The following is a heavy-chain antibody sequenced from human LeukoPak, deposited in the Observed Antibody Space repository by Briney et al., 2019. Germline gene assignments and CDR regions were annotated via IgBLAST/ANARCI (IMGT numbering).Heavy chain of an antibody. CDR1: GDSISSSSYY. D-gene: IGHD2-2*02. CDR3: ARQGLAYCSSTSCHKTNYYYYYMDV. CDR2: IYYSGST. J-gene: IGHJ6*03. V-gene: IGHV4-39*01. Sequence: SETLSLTCTVSGDSISSSSYYWGWIRQPPGKGLEWIGSIYYSGSTYYNPSLKSRVTISVDTSKNQFSLKLSSVTAADTAVYYCARQGLAYCSSTSCHKTNYYYYYMDVWGKGTTVTVSS.